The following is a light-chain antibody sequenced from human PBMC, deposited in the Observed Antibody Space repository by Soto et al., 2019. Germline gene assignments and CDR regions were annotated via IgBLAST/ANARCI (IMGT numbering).Light chain of an antibody. CDR1: QSVSSN. CDR3: QQYDTSPRT. Sequence: EIVLTQSPGTLSLSPGERATVSCRASQSVSSNLAWYQQKPGQAPRLLIYGASSRATGIPDRFSGSGSGTDFSLTISRLEPEDFAVYYCQQYDTSPRTFGQGTKVDIK. V-gene: IGKV3-20*01. CDR2: GAS. J-gene: IGKJ1*01.